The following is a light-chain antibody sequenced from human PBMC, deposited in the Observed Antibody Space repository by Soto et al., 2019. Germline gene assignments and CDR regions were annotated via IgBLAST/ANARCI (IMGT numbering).Light chain of an antibody. V-gene: IGKV3-15*01. Sequence: IGMTQSQANLYVSPGERATLSCRASQSVKSYLAWYQQKPVQAPRVLIYGASTRATGIPARFSGSGSGTEFTLTISSLQSEDFGVYHCQQYHNWWTFGQGTKVDIK. CDR2: GAS. J-gene: IGKJ1*01. CDR1: QSVKSY. CDR3: QQYHNWWT.